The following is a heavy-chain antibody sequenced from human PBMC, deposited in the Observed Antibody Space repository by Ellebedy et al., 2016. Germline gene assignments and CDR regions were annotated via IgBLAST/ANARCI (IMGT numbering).Heavy chain of an antibody. CDR2: ISYDGSNK. CDR1: GFTFSSYG. Sequence: GGSLRLSCAASGFTFSSYGMHWVRQAPGKGLEWVAVISYDGSNKYYADSVKGRFTISRDNSKNTLYLQMNSLRAEDTAVYYCARVGLLRRLYYYYGMDVWGQGTTVTVSS. CDR3: ARVGLLRRLYYYYGMDV. V-gene: IGHV3-30*03. J-gene: IGHJ6*02.